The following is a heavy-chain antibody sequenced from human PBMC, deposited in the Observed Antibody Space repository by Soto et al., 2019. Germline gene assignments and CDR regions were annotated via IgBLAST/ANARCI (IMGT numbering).Heavy chain of an antibody. Sequence: PSETLSLTCTVSGGSISSSSYYGGWIRQPPGKGLEWIGSIYYSGSTYYNPSLKSRVTISVDTSKNQFSLKLSSVTAADTAVYYCARLSIGYSYGLFDYWGQGTLVTVSS. CDR1: GGSISSSSYY. V-gene: IGHV4-39*01. D-gene: IGHD5-18*01. J-gene: IGHJ4*02. CDR2: IYYSGST. CDR3: ARLSIGYSYGLFDY.